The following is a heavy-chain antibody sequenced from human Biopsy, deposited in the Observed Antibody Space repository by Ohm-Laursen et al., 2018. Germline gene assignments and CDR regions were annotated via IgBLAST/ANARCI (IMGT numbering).Heavy chain of an antibody. V-gene: IGHV4-39*01. D-gene: IGHD3-10*01. CDR1: GGSISRSSYY. CDR3: ARQEFATSPLDY. Sequence: SDTLSLTCTVTGGSISRSSYYWDWIRQPPGKGLEWIGSIYYSGSTYYNPSLKSRFNISADRSKNHFSLKLTSVTAADTAMYYCARQEFATSPLDYWGQGSLVTVSS. J-gene: IGHJ4*02. CDR2: IYYSGST.